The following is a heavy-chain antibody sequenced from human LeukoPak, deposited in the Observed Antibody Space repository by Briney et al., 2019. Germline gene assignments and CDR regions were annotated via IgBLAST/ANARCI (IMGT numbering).Heavy chain of an antibody. V-gene: IGHV3-30*04. CDR1: GFTFNYYA. J-gene: IGHJ6*02. Sequence: GGSLRLSCAASGFTFNYYAMHWVRQAPGKGLEWVAVISYDGSNKYYADSVKGRFTISRDNVKNTLYVQMNSLRAEDTAVYYCARDRSYCSGGSCSDYYYGMDVWGQGTTVTVSS. CDR2: ISYDGSNK. D-gene: IGHD2-15*01. CDR3: ARDRSYCSGGSCSDYYYGMDV.